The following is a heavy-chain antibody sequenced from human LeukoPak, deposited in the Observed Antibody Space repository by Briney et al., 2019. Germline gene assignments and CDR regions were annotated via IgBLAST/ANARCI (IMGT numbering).Heavy chain of an antibody. CDR3: AIDPNWGTHS. Sequence: GGSLRLSCAASGFTFSTYTMYWVRHPPGKRLEWVSIIGNNGGGIHYADSVKGRFTISRDNFKNALYLQMNSLRVEDTAVYYCAIDPNWGTHSWGQGVLVTVSS. CDR1: GFTFSTYT. V-gene: IGHV3-23*01. CDR2: IGNNGGGI. J-gene: IGHJ4*02. D-gene: IGHD7-27*01.